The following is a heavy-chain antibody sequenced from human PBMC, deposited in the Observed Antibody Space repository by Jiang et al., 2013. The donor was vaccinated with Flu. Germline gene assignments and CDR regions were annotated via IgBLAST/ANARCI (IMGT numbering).Heavy chain of an antibody. CDR1: GGSFSGYY. Sequence: LLKPSETLSLTCAVYGGSFSGYYWSWIRQPPGKGLEWIGEINHSGSTNYNPSLKSRVTISVDTSKNQFSLKLSSVTAADTAVYYCARRINFDYWGQGTLVTVSS. V-gene: IGHV4-34*01. CDR3: ARRINFDY. CDR2: INHSGST. D-gene: IGHD2/OR15-2a*01. J-gene: IGHJ4*02.